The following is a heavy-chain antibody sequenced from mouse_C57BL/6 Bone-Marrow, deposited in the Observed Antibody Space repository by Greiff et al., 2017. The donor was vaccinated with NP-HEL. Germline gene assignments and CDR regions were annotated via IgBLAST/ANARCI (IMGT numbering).Heavy chain of an antibody. V-gene: IGHV1-69*01. CDR1: GYTFTSYW. Sequence: QVQLQQPGAELVMPGASVKLSCKASGYTFTSYWMHWVKQRPGQGLEWIGEIDPSDSYTNYNQKFKGKSTLTVDKSSSTAYMQLSSLTSEDSAVYYCARIRGLGRDYWGQGTTLTVSS. CDR3: ARIRGLGRDY. J-gene: IGHJ2*01. D-gene: IGHD4-1*01. CDR2: IDPSDSYT.